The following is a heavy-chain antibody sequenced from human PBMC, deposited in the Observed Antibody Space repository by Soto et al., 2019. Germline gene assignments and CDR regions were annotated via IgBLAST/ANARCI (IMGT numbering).Heavy chain of an antibody. CDR2: IGAYNGNT. Sequence: ASVKVSCKASGYTFTSYGISWVRQAPGQGLEWMGWIGAYNGNTNYAQKLQGRVTMTTDTSTSTAYMELRSLRSDDTAVYYCAARWLRSGAFDIWGQGTMVTVSS. CDR3: AARWLRSGAFDI. CDR1: GYTFTSYG. D-gene: IGHD5-12*01. V-gene: IGHV1-18*01. J-gene: IGHJ3*02.